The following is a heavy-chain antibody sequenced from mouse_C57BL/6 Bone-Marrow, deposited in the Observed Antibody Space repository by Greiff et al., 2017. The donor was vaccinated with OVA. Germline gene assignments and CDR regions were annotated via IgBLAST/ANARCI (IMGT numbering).Heavy chain of an antibody. J-gene: IGHJ3*01. CDR2: ISSGSSTI. V-gene: IGHV5-17*01. CDR1: GFTFSDYG. CDR3: ARQNGNWFAY. Sequence: EVQRVESGGGLVKPGGSLKLSCAASGFTFSDYGMHWVRQAPEKGLVWVAYISSGSSTIYYADTVKGRFTISRDNAKNTLFLQMTSLRSEDTAMYYCARQNGNWFAYWGQGTLVTVSA.